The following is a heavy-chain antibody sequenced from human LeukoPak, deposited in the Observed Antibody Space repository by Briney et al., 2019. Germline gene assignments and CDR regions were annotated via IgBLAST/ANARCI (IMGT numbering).Heavy chain of an antibody. Sequence: GASVKVSCKASGGTFSSYAFSWVRQAPGQGLEWMGRIIPILGIANYAQKFQGRVTNTADKSTSTAYMELRSLRSDDTAVYYCARDATTFDYWGQGTLVTVSS. CDR2: IIPILGIA. V-gene: IGHV1-69*04. J-gene: IGHJ4*02. CDR3: ARDATTFDY. CDR1: GGTFSSYA. D-gene: IGHD1-14*01.